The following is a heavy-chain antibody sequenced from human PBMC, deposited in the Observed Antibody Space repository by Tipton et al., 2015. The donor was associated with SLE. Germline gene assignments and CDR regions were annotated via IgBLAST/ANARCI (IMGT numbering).Heavy chain of an antibody. CDR3: ARDGEAAAGFDY. Sequence: RSLRLSCAASGFTFSSYGMHWVRQAPGKGLEWVAFIRYDGSNKYYADSVKGRFTISRDNSKNTLYLQMNSLRAEDTAVYYCARDGEAAAGFDYWGQGTLVTVSS. D-gene: IGHD6-13*01. J-gene: IGHJ4*02. CDR2: IRYDGSNK. CDR1: GFTFSSYG. V-gene: IGHV3-33*01.